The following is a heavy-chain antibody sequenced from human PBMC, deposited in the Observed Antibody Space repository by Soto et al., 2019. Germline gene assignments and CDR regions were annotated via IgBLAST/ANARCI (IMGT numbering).Heavy chain of an antibody. CDR2: ISSSSSYI. V-gene: IGHV3-21*01. D-gene: IGHD6-6*01. CDR3: ASSDSSSSSWFDP. CDR1: GFTFSSYS. J-gene: IGHJ5*02. Sequence: EVQLVESGGGLVKPGGSLILSCAASGFTFSSYSMNWVRQAPGKGLEWVSSISSSSSYIYYADSVKGRFTISRDNAKNSLYLQMNSLRAEDTAVYYCASSDSSSSSWFDPWGQGTLVTVSS.